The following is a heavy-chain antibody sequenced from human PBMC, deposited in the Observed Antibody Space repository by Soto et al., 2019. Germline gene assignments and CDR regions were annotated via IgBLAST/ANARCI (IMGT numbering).Heavy chain of an antibody. CDR2: ITTSSAYI. V-gene: IGHV3-21*06. CDR1: GFSFSSFA. CDR3: TRGRLFLDSRAVPLSDS. J-gene: IGHJ4*02. D-gene: IGHD3-16*02. Sequence: AGGSLRLSCAASGFSFSSFAMSWVRQAPGKGLEWVSSITTSSAYIYYSDSVRGRFTISRDNARNSLYLHMNSLRVEDTAIYYCTRGRLFLDSRAVPLSDSWGQGTLVTVSS.